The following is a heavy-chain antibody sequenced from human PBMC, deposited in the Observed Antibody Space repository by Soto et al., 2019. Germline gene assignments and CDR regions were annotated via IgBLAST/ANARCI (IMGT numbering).Heavy chain of an antibody. CDR3: ARPRTTATTKGYDY. D-gene: IGHD1-1*01. J-gene: IGHJ4*02. CDR2: IIPIFGTT. V-gene: IGHV1-69*01. Sequence: SCAASGFTFSSYPIGWVRQAPGQGLEWMGVIIPIFGTTNYAQRFQGRVTISADESTSTAYMELSSLRYEDTAVYFCARPRTTATTKGYDYWGQGTLVTVSS. CDR1: GFTFSSYP.